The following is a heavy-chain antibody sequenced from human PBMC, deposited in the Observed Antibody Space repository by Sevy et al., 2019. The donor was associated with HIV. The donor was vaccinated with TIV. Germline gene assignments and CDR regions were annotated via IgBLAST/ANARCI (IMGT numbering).Heavy chain of an antibody. J-gene: IGHJ6*02. CDR1: GGSFSGYY. V-gene: IGHV4-34*01. D-gene: IGHD3-9*01. Sequence: LSLTCAVYGGSFSGYYWSWIRQPPGKGLEWIGEINHSGSTNYNPSLKSRVTISVDTSKNQFSLKLSSVTAADTAVYYCARGAPVLRYFDWFRNYYGMDVWGQWTTVTVSS. CDR3: ARGAPVLRYFDWFRNYYGMDV. CDR2: INHSGST.